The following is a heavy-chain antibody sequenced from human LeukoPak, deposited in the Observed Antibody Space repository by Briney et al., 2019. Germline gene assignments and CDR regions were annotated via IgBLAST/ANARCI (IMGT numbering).Heavy chain of an antibody. D-gene: IGHD6-13*01. J-gene: IGHJ4*02. V-gene: IGHV3-48*03. Sequence: PGGSLRLSCTASGYTFSSYAMNWVRQAPGKGLEWVSYISSSGSTIYYADSVKGRFTISRDNAKNSLYLQMNSLRAEDTAVYYCASEPSVFGHQLVGDYWAREPLVTVSS. CDR1: GYTFSSYA. CDR2: ISSSGSTI. CDR3: ASEPSVFGHQLVGDY.